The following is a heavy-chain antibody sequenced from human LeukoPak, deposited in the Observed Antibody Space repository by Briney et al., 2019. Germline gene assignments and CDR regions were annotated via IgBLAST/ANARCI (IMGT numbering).Heavy chain of an antibody. Sequence: PGGSLRLSCAASGLTFSGSAMHWVRQASGKGLEWVGRIRSKANSYATAYAASVKGRFTISRDDSKNTAYLQMNSLKTEDTAVYYCTSLSSGYYCYWGQGTLVTVSS. CDR3: TSLSSGYYCY. CDR2: IRSKANSYAT. D-gene: IGHD3-22*01. J-gene: IGHJ4*02. CDR1: GLTFSGSA. V-gene: IGHV3-73*01.